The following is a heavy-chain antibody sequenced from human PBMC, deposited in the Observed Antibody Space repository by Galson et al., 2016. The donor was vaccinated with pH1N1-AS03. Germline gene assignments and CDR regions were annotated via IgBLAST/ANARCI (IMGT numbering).Heavy chain of an antibody. Sequence: SLRLSCAASGFAFCSHSMNWVRQAPGKGLEWISYITGVGVTMYGDSVRGRFVLSRDNAKNSVSLQMNSLRAEDTAIYYCTRDGTDTYFDFDFWGQGTLVTVSS. D-gene: IGHD2/OR15-2a*01. CDR1: GFAFCSHS. V-gene: IGHV3-48*03. J-gene: IGHJ4*02. CDR2: ITGVGVTM. CDR3: TRDGTDTYFDFDF.